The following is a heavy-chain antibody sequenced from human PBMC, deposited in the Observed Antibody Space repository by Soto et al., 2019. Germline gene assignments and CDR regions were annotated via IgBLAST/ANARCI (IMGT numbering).Heavy chain of an antibody. V-gene: IGHV3-23*01. D-gene: IGHD5-12*01. J-gene: IGHJ6*02. CDR2: ISGSGGST. Sequence: GGSLRLSCAASGFTFSSYATSWVRQAPGKGLEWVSAISGSGGSTYYADSVKGRFTISRDNSKNTLYLQMNSLRAEDTAVYYCAKILFSGPPPYGMDVWGQGTTVTVSS. CDR1: GFTFSSYA. CDR3: AKILFSGPPPYGMDV.